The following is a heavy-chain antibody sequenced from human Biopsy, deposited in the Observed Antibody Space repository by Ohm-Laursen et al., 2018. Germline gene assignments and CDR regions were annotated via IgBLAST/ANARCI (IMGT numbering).Heavy chain of an antibody. J-gene: IGHJ5*02. CDR3: ARGGEGSGSFVKPPKTWFDP. CDR2: INQDGSER. Sequence: SLRLSCAASGFTFSSYAMSWVRQAPGKGLEWVANINQDGSERYYVDSVKGRFTISRDNAENSLYLEMNSLRTEDTAVYYCARGGEGSGSFVKPPKTWFDPWGQGTLVTVSS. D-gene: IGHD3-10*01. CDR1: GFTFSSYA. V-gene: IGHV3-7*01.